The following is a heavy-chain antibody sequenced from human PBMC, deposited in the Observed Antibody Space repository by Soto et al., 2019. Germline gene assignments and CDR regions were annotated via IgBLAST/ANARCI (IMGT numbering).Heavy chain of an antibody. CDR1: GFTFSNYG. J-gene: IGHJ4*02. Sequence: GGSLRLSCAASGFTFSNYGMHWVRQAPGKGLEWVALISFEGINKYYADSVKGRFTISRDNFKNALYLQMNSLRVEDTAVYYCAKGLPYSSGWCPFDYWGQGTLVTVSS. V-gene: IGHV3-30*18. D-gene: IGHD6-19*01. CDR3: AKGLPYSSGWCPFDY. CDR2: ISFEGINK.